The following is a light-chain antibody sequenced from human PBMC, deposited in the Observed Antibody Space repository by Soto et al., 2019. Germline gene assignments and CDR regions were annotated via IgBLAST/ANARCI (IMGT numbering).Light chain of an antibody. J-gene: IGKJ4*01. CDR1: QSVRSN. V-gene: IGKV3-15*01. Sequence: EVVMTQSPATLSVSPGEGATLSCRASQSVRSNLAWYQKKPGQSHRLLIYGASTRATAVPARFSGSGSGTEFTLTISSLQSEDFAVYYCQQYDNGPLTFGGGTQVEIK. CDR3: QQYDNGPLT. CDR2: GAS.